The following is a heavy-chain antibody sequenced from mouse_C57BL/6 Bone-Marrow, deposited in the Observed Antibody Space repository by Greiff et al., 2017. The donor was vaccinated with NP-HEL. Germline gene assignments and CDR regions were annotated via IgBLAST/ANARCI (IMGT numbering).Heavy chain of an antibody. CDR2: ISSGGDYI. J-gene: IGHJ4*01. CDR1: GFTFSSYA. CDR3: TRDEGLLRAMDY. V-gene: IGHV5-9-1*02. D-gene: IGHD2-3*01. Sequence: EVQGVESGEGLVKPGGSLKLSCAASGFTFSSYAMSWVRQTPEKRLEWVAYISSGGDYIYYAATVKGRFTISRDNARNTLYLQMSSLKSEDTAMYYCTRDEGLLRAMDYWGQGTSVTVSS.